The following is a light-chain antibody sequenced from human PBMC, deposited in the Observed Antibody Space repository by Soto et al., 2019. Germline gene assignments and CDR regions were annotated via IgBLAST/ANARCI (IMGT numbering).Light chain of an antibody. Sequence: QSVVTQPPSASGTPGQRVTISCSGSSSNIGRNTVNWYQQFPGTAPNLLIYNNNERPSGVPDRFSGSKSGTSASLAISGLRSEDEADYYCASWDDNLNGPVFGRGTKLTVL. CDR2: NNN. V-gene: IGLV1-44*01. J-gene: IGLJ2*01. CDR3: ASWDDNLNGPV. CDR1: SSNIGRNT.